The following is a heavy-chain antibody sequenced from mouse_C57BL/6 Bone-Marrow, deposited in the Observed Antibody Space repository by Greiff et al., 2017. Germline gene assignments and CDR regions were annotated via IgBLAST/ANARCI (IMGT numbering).Heavy chain of an antibody. V-gene: IGHV1-5*01. CDR2: IYPGNSDT. CDR1: GYTFTSYW. D-gene: IGHD1-1*01. J-gene: IGHJ3*01. CDR3: TSSYVRPY. Sequence: VQLKQSGTVLARPGASVKMSCKTSGYTFTSYWMHWVKQRPGQGLEWIGAIYPGNSDTSYNQKFKGKAKRTAVTSASTAYMELSSLTNEDSAVYCCTSSYVRPYWGQGTLVTVSA.